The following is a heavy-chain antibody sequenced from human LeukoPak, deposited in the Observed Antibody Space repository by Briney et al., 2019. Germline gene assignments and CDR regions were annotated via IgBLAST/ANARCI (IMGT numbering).Heavy chain of an antibody. CDR3: AKFPGSYYYYSGYY. D-gene: IGHD3-10*01. CDR1: GFTFSSYA. J-gene: IGHJ4*02. CDR2: ISGSGGST. Sequence: GGSLRLSCAASGFTFSSYAMSWVRQAPGKGLEWGSAISGSGGSTYYADSVKGRFTISRDNSKNTPYLQMNSLRAEDTAVYYCAKFPGSYYYYSGYYCGQGTLVTVSS. V-gene: IGHV3-23*01.